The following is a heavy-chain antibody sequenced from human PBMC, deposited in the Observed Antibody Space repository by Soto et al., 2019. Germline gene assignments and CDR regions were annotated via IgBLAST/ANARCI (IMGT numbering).Heavy chain of an antibody. Sequence: GASVKVSCKASGYTFTSYYMHWVRQAPGQGLEWMGIINPSGGSTSYAQRFQGRVTMTRDTSTSTVYMELSSLRSEDTAVYYCAREGSSSGSVYYYYGMDVWGQGTTVTVSS. D-gene: IGHD6-6*01. V-gene: IGHV1-46*01. CDR3: AREGSSSGSVYYYYGMDV. CDR1: GYTFTSYY. J-gene: IGHJ6*02. CDR2: INPSGGST.